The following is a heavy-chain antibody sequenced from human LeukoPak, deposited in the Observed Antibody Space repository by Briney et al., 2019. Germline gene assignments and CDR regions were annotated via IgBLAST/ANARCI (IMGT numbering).Heavy chain of an antibody. J-gene: IGHJ4*02. CDR1: GFTFSSYS. V-gene: IGHV3-21*01. Sequence: GGSLRLSCAASGFTFSSYSMNWVRQAPGKGLEWVSSIRSSSSYIYYADSVKGRFTISRDNARNSLYLQMNSLRAEGTAVYYCARVRSSGWEFDYWGQGTLVTVSS. CDR3: ARVRSSGWEFDY. D-gene: IGHD6-19*01. CDR2: IRSSSSYI.